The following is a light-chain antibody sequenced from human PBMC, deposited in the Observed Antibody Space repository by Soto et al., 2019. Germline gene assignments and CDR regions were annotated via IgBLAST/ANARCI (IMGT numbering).Light chain of an antibody. J-gene: IGLJ1*01. CDR2: EVS. CDR3: SSYAGSNNLV. V-gene: IGLV2-8*01. Sequence: QSVLTQPPSASGSPGQSVTISCTGTSSDVGGYNYVSWYQQHPGKAPKVMIYEVSNRPSGVPDRFSGSKSGNTASLTVSGLQAEDEADYYCSSYAGSNNLVFGTGTKLTVL. CDR1: SSDVGGYNY.